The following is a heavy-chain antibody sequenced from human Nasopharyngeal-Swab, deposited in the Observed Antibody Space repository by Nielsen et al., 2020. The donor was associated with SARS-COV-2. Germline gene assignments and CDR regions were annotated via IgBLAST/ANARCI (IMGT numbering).Heavy chain of an antibody. CDR1: GFTFSSYA. J-gene: IGHJ4*02. CDR2: ISGSGGST. V-gene: IGHV3-23*01. CDR3: VKDMTLHTYGETHFDY. Sequence: GGSLRLSCAASGFTFSSYAMSWVRQAPGKGLEWVSVISGSGGSTYYADSVKGRFTISRDNSKKSLYLQMSSLRPEDTALYYCVKDMTLHTYGETHFDYWGQGTLVTVSS. D-gene: IGHD5-18*01.